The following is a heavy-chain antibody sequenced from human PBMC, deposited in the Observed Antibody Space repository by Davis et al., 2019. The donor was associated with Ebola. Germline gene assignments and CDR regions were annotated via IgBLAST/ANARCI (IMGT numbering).Heavy chain of an antibody. Sequence: GESLKISCAASGFTFSSYGMHWVRQAPGKGLEWVAFIRYDGSNKYYADSVKGRFTISRDNSKNTLYLQMNSLRAEDTAVYYCAKDLSSSWPNYFDYWGQGTLVTVSS. D-gene: IGHD6-13*01. V-gene: IGHV3-30*02. CDR2: IRYDGSNK. J-gene: IGHJ4*02. CDR1: GFTFSSYG. CDR3: AKDLSSSWPNYFDY.